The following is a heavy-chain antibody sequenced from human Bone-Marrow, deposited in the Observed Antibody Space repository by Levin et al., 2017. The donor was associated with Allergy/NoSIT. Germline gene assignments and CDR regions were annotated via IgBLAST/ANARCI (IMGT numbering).Heavy chain of an antibody. J-gene: IGHJ4*02. Sequence: SCAASGFTFSDYYMSWIRQAPGKGLEWVSYISSSGSTIYYADSVKGRFTISRDNAKNSLYLQMNSLRAEDTAVYYCARDGRDYYDSSGYQWRGSDYWGQGTLVTVSS. CDR1: GFTFSDYY. CDR2: ISSSGSTI. V-gene: IGHV3-11*01. CDR3: ARDGRDYYDSSGYQWRGSDY. D-gene: IGHD3-22*01.